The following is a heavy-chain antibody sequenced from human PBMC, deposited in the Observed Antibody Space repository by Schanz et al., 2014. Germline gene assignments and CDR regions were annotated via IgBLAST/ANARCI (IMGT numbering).Heavy chain of an antibody. J-gene: IGHJ4*02. Sequence: EVQLVESGGGLVKPGGSLRLSCAASGFTFSSYSMNWVRQAPGKGLEWVSSISSSSSYIYYADSVKGRFTISRDNAKNSLYLQMNSLRAEDTAVYYCARDSRPNYDFLTAYYSIDYWGQGTQVTVSS. CDR2: ISSSSSYI. CDR3: ARDSRPNYDFLTAYYSIDY. CDR1: GFTFSSYS. V-gene: IGHV3-21*01. D-gene: IGHD3-9*01.